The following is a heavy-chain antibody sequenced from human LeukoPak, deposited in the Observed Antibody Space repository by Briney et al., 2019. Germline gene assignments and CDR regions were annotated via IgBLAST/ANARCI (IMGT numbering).Heavy chain of an antibody. CDR1: GGSFSGYY. CDR3: ARHMVRGYDWFDP. D-gene: IGHD3-10*01. CDR2: INHSGST. Sequence: SETLSLTCAVYGGSFSGYYWSWIRQPPGKGLEWIGEINHSGSTNYNPSLKSRVTISVDTSKNQFSLKLSSVTAADTAVYYCARHMVRGYDWFDPWGQGTLVTVSS. V-gene: IGHV4-34*01. J-gene: IGHJ5*02.